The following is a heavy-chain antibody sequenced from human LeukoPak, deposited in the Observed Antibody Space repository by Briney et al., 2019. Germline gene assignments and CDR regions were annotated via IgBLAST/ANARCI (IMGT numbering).Heavy chain of an antibody. J-gene: IGHJ5*02. CDR1: GFTFSSYW. CDR2: INSDGSST. D-gene: IGHD3-10*01. V-gene: IGHV3-74*01. CDR3: ARADRGVIIKDWFDP. Sequence: GGSLRLSCAASGFTFSSYWMHWVRQAPGKGLVWVSRINSDGSSTSYADSVKGRFTISRDNAKNTLYLQMSSLRAEDTAVYYCARADRGVIIKDWFDPWGQGTLVTVSS.